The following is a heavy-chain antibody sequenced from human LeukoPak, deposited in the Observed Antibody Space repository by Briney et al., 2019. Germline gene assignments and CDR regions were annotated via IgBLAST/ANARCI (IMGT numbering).Heavy chain of an antibody. D-gene: IGHD3-22*01. CDR1: GGSISSGSYY. V-gene: IGHV4-61*09. J-gene: IGHJ4*02. Sequence: SETLSLTXTVSGGSISSGSYYWSWIRQPAGKGLEWIGHIYTSGSTNYNPSLKSRVTISVDTSKNQFSLKLSSVTAADTAVYYCARLGDSSGYYTPKDYWGQGTLVTVSP. CDR3: ARLGDSSGYYTPKDY. CDR2: IYTSGST.